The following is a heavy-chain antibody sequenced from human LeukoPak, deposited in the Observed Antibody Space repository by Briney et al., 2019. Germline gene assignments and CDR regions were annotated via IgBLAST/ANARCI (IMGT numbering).Heavy chain of an antibody. Sequence: SVTVSCKASGGTFSSYAISWVRQAPGQGLEWMGGIIPIFGTANYAQKFQGRVTITTDESTSTAYMELSSLRSEDTAVYYCASHGGSYYDTQYYFDYWGQGTLVTVSS. CDR1: GGTFSSYA. J-gene: IGHJ4*02. CDR3: ASHGGSYYDTQYYFDY. V-gene: IGHV1-69*05. CDR2: IIPIFGTA. D-gene: IGHD1-26*01.